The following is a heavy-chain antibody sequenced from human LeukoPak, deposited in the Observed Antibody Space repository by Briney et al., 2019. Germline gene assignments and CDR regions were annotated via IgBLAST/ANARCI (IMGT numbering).Heavy chain of an antibody. V-gene: IGHV1-2*02. CDR1: GYTFTGYY. D-gene: IGHD3-10*01. Sequence: ASVKVSCKASGYTFTGYYMHWVRQAPGQGLEWMGWINPNSGGTNYAQKFQGRVTMTRDTSISTAYMELSRLRSDDTAVYYCAKGEYYYGSGSLGGYYYYYMDVWGKGTTVTISS. J-gene: IGHJ6*03. CDR3: AKGEYYYGSGSLGGYYYYYMDV. CDR2: INPNSGGT.